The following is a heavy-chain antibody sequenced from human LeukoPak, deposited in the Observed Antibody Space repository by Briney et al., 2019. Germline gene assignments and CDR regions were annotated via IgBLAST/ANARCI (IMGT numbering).Heavy chain of an antibody. CDR2: IYYSGST. D-gene: IGHD1-26*01. CDR3: ARSIVGATRGSFDY. Sequence: SETLSLTCTVSGGSISSYYWSWIRQPPGKGLEWIGYIYYSGSTNYNPSLKSRVTISVDTSKNQFSLKLSSVTAADTAVYYCARSIVGATRGSFDYWGQGTLVTVSS. J-gene: IGHJ4*02. CDR1: GGSISSYY. V-gene: IGHV4-59*08.